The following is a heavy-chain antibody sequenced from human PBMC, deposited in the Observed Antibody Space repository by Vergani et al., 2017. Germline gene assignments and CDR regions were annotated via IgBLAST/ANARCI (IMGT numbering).Heavy chain of an antibody. V-gene: IGHV4-38-2*01. CDR1: DSSIMTNPY. CDR3: ARHRGSGGFFASSYFYGMDV. Sequence: QVQLQESGPGLVKPSETLTFTCDVSDSSIMTNPYWGWFRQSPGKGLEWIGCIHHSGDTHYNSSLKSRVSISLVSSSKFSLSLTSVTAADTAIYYCARHRGSGGFFASSYFYGMDVWGHGTTVTVSS. J-gene: IGHJ6*02. D-gene: IGHD3-10*01. CDR2: IHHSGDT.